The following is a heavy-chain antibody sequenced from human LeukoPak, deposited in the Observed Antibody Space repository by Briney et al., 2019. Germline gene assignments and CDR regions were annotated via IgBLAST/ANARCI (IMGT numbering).Heavy chain of an antibody. V-gene: IGHV3-53*01. CDR3: ARGGGAPDY. J-gene: IGHJ4*02. Sequence: SGGSLKLSCAASGFTVSTTYMTWVRQAPGKGLEWVSVIYTGGSTYYADSVKGRFTISRDNAKNSLYLQMNSLRAEDTAVYYCARGGGAPDYWGRGTLVTVSS. D-gene: IGHD2-15*01. CDR2: IYTGGST. CDR1: GFTVSTTY.